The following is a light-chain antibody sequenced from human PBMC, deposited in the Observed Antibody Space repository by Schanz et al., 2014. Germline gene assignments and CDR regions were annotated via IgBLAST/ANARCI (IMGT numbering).Light chain of an antibody. Sequence: EIVMTQSPATLSVSPGERATLSCRASQSITNSYLAWYQQKYGQAPRLLIYGASNRATGIATRFSGSGFGTEFTLTISGLQSEDFAIYYCQQYHTSRTFGQGTKVEI. J-gene: IGKJ1*01. CDR2: GAS. CDR3: QQYHTSRT. V-gene: IGKV3-15*01. CDR1: QSITNSY.